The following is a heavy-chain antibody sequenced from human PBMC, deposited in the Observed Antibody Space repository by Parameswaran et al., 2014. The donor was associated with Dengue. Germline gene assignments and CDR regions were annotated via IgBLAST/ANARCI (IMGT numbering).Heavy chain of an antibody. Sequence: WIRQPPGKGLVWVSRINSDGSSTSYADSVKGRFTISRDNAKNTLYLQMNSLGAEDTAVYYCARVEGYYDFWSGYYRNYYYYGMDVWGQGTTVTVSS. J-gene: IGHJ6*02. CDR2: INSDGSST. D-gene: IGHD3-3*01. CDR3: ARVEGYYDFWSGYYRNYYYYGMDV. V-gene: IGHV3-74*01.